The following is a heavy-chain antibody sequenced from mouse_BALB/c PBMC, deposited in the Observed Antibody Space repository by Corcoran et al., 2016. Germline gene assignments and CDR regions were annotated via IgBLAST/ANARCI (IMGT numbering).Heavy chain of an antibody. CDR3: ARGDTTAHYYAMDY. D-gene: IGHD1-2*01. CDR2: ISCYNGAT. J-gene: IGHJ4*01. CDR1: GYSFTGYY. Sequence: LVKTGASVKISCKASGYSFTGYYMYWVKQSHGKSLEWIGYISCYNGATSYNQKFKGKATFTVDTSSSTAYMQFNSLTSEDSAVYYCARGDTTAHYYAMDYWGQGTSVTVSS. V-gene: IGHV1S34*01.